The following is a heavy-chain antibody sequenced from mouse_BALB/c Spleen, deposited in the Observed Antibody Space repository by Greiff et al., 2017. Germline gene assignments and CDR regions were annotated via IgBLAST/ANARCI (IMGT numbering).Heavy chain of an antibody. CDR3: TVTGTPAWFAY. V-gene: IGHV1-5*01. CDR1: GYTFTSYW. J-gene: IGHJ3*01. CDR2: IYPGNSDT. Sequence: EVQLQQSGTVLARPGASVKMSCKASGYTFTSYWMHWVKQRPGQGLEWICAIYPGNSDTSYNQKFKGKAKLTAVTSTSTAYMELSSLTNEDSAVYYCTVTGTPAWFAYWGQGTLVTVSA. D-gene: IGHD4-1*01.